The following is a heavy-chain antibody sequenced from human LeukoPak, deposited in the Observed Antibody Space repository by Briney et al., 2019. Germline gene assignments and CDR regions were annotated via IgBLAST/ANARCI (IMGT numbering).Heavy chain of an antibody. Sequence: GGALRLSCAASGFTFSSYDMHWVRQATGKGLEWVSAIGTAGDPYYPGSVKGRFTISRENAKNSLYLQMNSLRAGDTAVYYCARGVYDSSGYYFYFDYWGQGTLVTV. D-gene: IGHD3-22*01. CDR1: GFTFSSYD. CDR2: IGTAGDP. CDR3: ARGVYDSSGYYFYFDY. J-gene: IGHJ4*02. V-gene: IGHV3-13*05.